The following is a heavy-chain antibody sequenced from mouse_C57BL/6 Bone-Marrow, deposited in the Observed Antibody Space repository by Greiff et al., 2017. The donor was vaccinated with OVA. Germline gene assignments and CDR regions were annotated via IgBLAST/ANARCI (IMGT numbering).Heavy chain of an antibody. J-gene: IGHJ3*01. CDR3: AREGLRPFAY. V-gene: IGHV1-4*01. D-gene: IGHD2-4*01. CDR2: INPSSGYT. CDR1: GYTFTSYT. Sequence: VQLQQSGAELARPGASVKMSCKASGYTFTSYTMHWVKQRPGQGLEWIGYINPSSGYTKYNQKFKDKATLTADKSSSTAYMQLSSLTSGDSAVYYCAREGLRPFAYWGQGTLVTVSA.